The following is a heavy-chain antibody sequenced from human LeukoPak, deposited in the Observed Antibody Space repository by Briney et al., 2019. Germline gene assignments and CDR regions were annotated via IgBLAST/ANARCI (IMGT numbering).Heavy chain of an antibody. D-gene: IGHD3-3*01. CDR1: GYTFASYG. Sequence: ASVKVSCKASGYTFASYGISWVRQAPGQGPEWMGRISAYNGNTNYAQKLRGRVTMTTDTSTSTAYMELRSLRSDDTAVYYCARDWSGRPNDEGYWGQGTLVTVSS. CDR2: ISAYNGNT. CDR3: ARDWSGRPNDEGY. V-gene: IGHV1-18*01. J-gene: IGHJ4*02.